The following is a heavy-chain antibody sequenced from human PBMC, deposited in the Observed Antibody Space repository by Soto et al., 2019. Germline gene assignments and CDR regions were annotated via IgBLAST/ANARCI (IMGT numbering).Heavy chain of an antibody. CDR1: GFKFSMFG. CDR3: ARDKGGTVAGFNWFDP. D-gene: IGHD6-19*01. Sequence: GGSLRLSCVASGFKFSMFGMNWVRQAPGKGLEWIAYISSSSATIMYGGSVEGRFTVSRDNAENSLFLQMKSLRDEDTAVYYCARDKGGTVAGFNWFDPWGHGTPVTFAS. CDR2: ISSSSATI. J-gene: IGHJ5*02. V-gene: IGHV3-48*02.